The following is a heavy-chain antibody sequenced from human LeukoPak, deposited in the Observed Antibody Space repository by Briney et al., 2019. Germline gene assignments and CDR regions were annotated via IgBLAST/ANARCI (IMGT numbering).Heavy chain of an antibody. V-gene: IGHV3-74*01. CDR3: ARVSVSPRCHFDY. CDR2: ISPDGNSA. Sequence: GGSLRLSCAASGYTFSSYWMHWVRQAPGKGPVWVSRISPDGNSAIYADSVNGRFTISRDNAMNTLYLQMNSLRADDTAVYCCARVSVSPRCHFDYWGHGTLVTVSS. J-gene: IGHJ4*01. D-gene: IGHD5/OR15-5a*01. CDR1: GYTFSSYW.